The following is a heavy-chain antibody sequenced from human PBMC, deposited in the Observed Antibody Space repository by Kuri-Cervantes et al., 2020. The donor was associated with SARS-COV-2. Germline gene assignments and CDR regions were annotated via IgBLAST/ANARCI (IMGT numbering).Heavy chain of an antibody. CDR3: ARQMMSSITIFGVVITRNWFDP. CDR1: GGSISSSSYY. CDR2: IYYSGST. D-gene: IGHD3-3*01. J-gene: IGHJ5*02. V-gene: IGHV4-39*01. Sequence: GSLRLTCTVSGGSISSSSYYWGWIRQPPGKGLEWIGSIYYSGSTYYNPSLKSRVTISVDTSKNQFSLKLSSVTAADTAVYYCARQMMSSITIFGVVITRNWFDPWGQGTLVTVSS.